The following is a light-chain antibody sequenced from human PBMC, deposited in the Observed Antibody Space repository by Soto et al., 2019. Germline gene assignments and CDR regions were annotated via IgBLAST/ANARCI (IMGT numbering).Light chain of an antibody. J-gene: IGKJ4*01. CDR1: QSVSSD. Sequence: EIVMTQSPATLSVSPGKRATLSCRASQSVSSDLAWYHQQPGQATRLLIYDASNRANGIPARFSGSGSGAEFTLTISSLQPDDFADYYCQQYNTYYPLTFGGGTKVDIK. CDR2: DAS. CDR3: QQYNTYYPLT. V-gene: IGKV3D-15*01.